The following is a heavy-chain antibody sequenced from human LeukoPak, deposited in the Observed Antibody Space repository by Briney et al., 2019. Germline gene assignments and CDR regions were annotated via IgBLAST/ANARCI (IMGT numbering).Heavy chain of an antibody. CDR1: CGSISNYH. J-gene: IGHJ6*03. V-gene: IGHV4-59*08. CDR2: SHNSGRT. Sequence: SETLSVPCTGSCGSISNYHWTWVRQCPGTTLEVIGFSHNSGRTHYNPTLMSRVSISVDTSKSQLSLRLNSVTAADTAVYYCARDSYQYVWGSYRYLYYYYYMDVWGKGTTVTISS. CDR3: ARDSYQYVWGSYRYLYYYYYMDV. D-gene: IGHD3-16*02.